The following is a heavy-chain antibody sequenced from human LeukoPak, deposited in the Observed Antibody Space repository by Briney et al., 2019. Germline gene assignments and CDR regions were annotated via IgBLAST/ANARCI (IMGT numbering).Heavy chain of an antibody. J-gene: IGHJ4*02. CDR2: ISPIGSRT. V-gene: IGHV3-23*01. CDR1: GFTFSTYA. Sequence: PGGSLRLSCAASGFTFSTYATNWVRQAPGKGLEWVSAISPIGSRTYYADCVKGRFTISRDNSKNTLYLQMNSLRAGDTAIYYCAKASTVLKPIDSWGQGTLVTVSS. CDR3: AKASTVLKPIDS. D-gene: IGHD1-14*01.